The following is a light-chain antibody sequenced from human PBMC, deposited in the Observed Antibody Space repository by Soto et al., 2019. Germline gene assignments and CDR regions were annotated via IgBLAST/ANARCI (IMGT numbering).Light chain of an antibody. Sequence: EIVLMQSPDILSLSPGERATVSCRASETITNNDLAWYQQKPGQAPWLLLYGASTKPTDIPDRFSGSGSGTAFTLTIDSLELEDFAVYFCHHYGSSPPYTFGQGTKLDIK. V-gene: IGKV3-20*01. J-gene: IGKJ2*01. CDR2: GAS. CDR3: HHYGSSPPYT. CDR1: ETITNND.